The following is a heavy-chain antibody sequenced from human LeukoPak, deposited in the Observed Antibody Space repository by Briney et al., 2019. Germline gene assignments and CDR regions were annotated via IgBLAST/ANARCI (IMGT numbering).Heavy chain of an antibody. Sequence: GGSLRLSCAAPGFTLSSYSLNWVRQAAGKGLEWVSSISSSSTYIYSADSVKGRFTISRDNAKSSLFLQMNSLRVEDTGIYYCARGDYSSGWSLEYWGQGTLVIVSS. J-gene: IGHJ4*02. D-gene: IGHD6-19*01. CDR1: GFTLSSYS. CDR3: ARGDYSSGWSLEY. V-gene: IGHV3-21*01. CDR2: ISSSSTYI.